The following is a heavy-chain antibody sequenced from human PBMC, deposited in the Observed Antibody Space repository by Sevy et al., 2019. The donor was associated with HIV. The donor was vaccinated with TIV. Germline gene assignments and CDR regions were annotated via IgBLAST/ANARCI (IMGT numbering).Heavy chain of an antibody. CDR2: IIPIFGTA. CDR1: GGTFSSYA. D-gene: IGHD6-13*01. V-gene: IGHV1-69*13. Sequence: SVKVSCKASGGTFSSYAISWVRQAPGQGLEWMGGIIPIFGTANYAQKFQGRVTITADESTSTAYMELSSLRSEDTAVYYCAREGGYSSSWYTGFDYWGQGTLVTVSS. J-gene: IGHJ4*02. CDR3: AREGGYSSSWYTGFDY.